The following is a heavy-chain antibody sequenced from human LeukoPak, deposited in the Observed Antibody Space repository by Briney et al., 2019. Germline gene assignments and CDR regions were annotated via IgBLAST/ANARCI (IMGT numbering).Heavy chain of an antibody. D-gene: IGHD2-2*01. V-gene: IGHV3-21*01. CDR2: ISSSSSYI. J-gene: IGHJ4*02. CDR1: GFTFSSYS. CDR3: ATEKGLVVPAAIFDY. Sequence: GGSLRLSCAASGFTFSSYSMNWVRQAPGKGLEWVSSISSSSSYIYYADSVKGRFTISRDNAKNSLYLQMNSLRAEDTAVYYCATEKGLVVPAAIFDYWGQGTLVTVSS.